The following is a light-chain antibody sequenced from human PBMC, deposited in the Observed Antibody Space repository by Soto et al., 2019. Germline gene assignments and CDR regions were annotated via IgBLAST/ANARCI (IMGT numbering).Light chain of an antibody. CDR1: QTVGRN. CDR2: GTS. V-gene: IGKV3-15*01. J-gene: IGKJ2*01. CDR3: QQYNNWPPMST. Sequence: EIVMTQSPDTLSVSPGARATLSCRASQTVGRNLDWYQQRPGQAPRLLIHGTSTRAADIPARFSGSVSGTEFTLTINSLHLEDFVIYYCQQYNNWPPMSTFGQGTKLEMK.